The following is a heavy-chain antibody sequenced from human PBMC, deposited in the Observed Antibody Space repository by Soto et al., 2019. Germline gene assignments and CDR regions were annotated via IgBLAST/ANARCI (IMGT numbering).Heavy chain of an antibody. Sequence: PGGSLRLSCAASGFILSNNAMSWVRQAPGKGLEWVSAISGSSGSTFYADSVKGRFTISRDNSKNTLYLQMNSLRAEDTALYYCAKNSGYYYDAFGIWGQGTMVTVSS. J-gene: IGHJ3*02. V-gene: IGHV3-23*01. CDR1: GFILSNNA. CDR3: AKNSGYYYDAFGI. CDR2: ISGSSGST. D-gene: IGHD3-22*01.